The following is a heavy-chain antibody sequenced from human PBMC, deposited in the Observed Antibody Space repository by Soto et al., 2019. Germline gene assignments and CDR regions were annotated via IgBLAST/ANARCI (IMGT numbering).Heavy chain of an antibody. CDR3: ARGPYYVLIWHYYYMDV. V-gene: IGHV4-59*08. J-gene: IGHJ6*03. CDR2: MYYSGST. CDR1: GGSISGHY. Sequence: SETLSLTCSVSGGSISGHYWSWVRQTPGKGLEWIGYMYYSGSTNYNPSLKSRVTISVDTPKNHFSLRLTSVTAADTAVYYCARGPYYVLIWHYYYMDVWDKGTTLTVSS. D-gene: IGHD3-10*02.